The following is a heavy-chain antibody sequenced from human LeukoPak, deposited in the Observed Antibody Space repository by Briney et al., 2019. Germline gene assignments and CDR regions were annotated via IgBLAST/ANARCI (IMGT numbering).Heavy chain of an antibody. Sequence: ASVKVSCKASGYTFRSYGMSWVRQAPGQGLEWIGWISIYNGNTYYAKTLQDRITVTADTSTNTVYMELRNLRSDDTALYFCARDSATFGAGSFYLPDSWGQGTLVTVSS. CDR3: ARDSATFGAGSFYLPDS. D-gene: IGHD3-10*01. CDR2: ISIYNGNT. J-gene: IGHJ4*02. V-gene: IGHV1-18*01. CDR1: GYTFRSYG.